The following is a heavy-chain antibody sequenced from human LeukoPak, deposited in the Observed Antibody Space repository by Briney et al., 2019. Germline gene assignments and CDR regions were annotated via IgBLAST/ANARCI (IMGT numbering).Heavy chain of an antibody. V-gene: IGHV3-48*04. J-gene: IGHJ1*01. CDR1: GFTFSSYA. CDR2: ISSSSTMI. D-gene: IGHD2-2*01. Sequence: GRSLRLSCAASGFTFSSYAMHWVRQAPGKGLEWLSYISSSSTMIYYADSVKGRFTISRDNAKNSLYLQMNSLRAEDTAVYYCATQEYQLLAEYFQHWGQGTLVTVSS. CDR3: ATQEYQLLAEYFQH.